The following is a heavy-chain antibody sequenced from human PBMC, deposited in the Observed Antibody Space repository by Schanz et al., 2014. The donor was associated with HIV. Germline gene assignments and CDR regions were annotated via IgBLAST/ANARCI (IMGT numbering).Heavy chain of an antibody. D-gene: IGHD5-12*01. CDR3: TRSRYELHWLDL. Sequence: QVQLEQSGAEVKKPGASVTVSCRSSGYTFTGHYMHWVRQAPGKGLGWMGGINTNTRGNTIYAQKFQGRVTMTRDMSVSTAYMEFSRLRSDDTAVYYCTRSRYELHWLDLWGQGTLVTVSS. J-gene: IGHJ5*02. CDR1: GYTFTGHY. V-gene: IGHV1-2*02. CDR2: INTNTRGNT.